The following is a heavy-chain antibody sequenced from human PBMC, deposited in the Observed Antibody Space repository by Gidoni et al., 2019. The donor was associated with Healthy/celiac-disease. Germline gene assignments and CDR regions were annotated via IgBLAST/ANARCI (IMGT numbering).Heavy chain of an antibody. J-gene: IGHJ4*02. CDR2: ISYDGSNK. CDR1: GFTFSSYA. V-gene: IGHV3-30-3*01. D-gene: IGHD3-3*01. CDR3: ASGRVWGGYYPFDY. Sequence: QVQLVESGGGVVQPGRSLRLSCAASGFTFSSYAMPWVRQAPGKGLEWVAVISYDGSNKYYADSVKGRFTISRDNSKNTLYLQMNSLRAEDTAVYYCASGRVWGGYYPFDYWGQGTLVTVSS.